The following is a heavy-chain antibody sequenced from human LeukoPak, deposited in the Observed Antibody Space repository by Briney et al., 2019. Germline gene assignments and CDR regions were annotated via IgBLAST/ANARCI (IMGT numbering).Heavy chain of an antibody. CDR1: GYSFTSYW. J-gene: IGHJ4*02. CDR2: IDPSDSYT. CDR3: ARTFFAYSSGWYGDY. Sequence: GESLKISCKGSGYSFTSYWISWVRQMPGKGLEWMGRIDPSDSYTNYSPSFQGHVTISADKSISTAYLQWSSLKASDTAMYYCARTFFAYSSGWYGDYWGQGTLVTVSS. V-gene: IGHV5-10-1*01. D-gene: IGHD6-19*01.